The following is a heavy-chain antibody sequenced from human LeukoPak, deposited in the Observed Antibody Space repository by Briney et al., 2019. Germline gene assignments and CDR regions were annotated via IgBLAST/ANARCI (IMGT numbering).Heavy chain of an antibody. D-gene: IGHD4-17*01. Sequence: GASVKVSCKASGYSFISYAINWVRQAPGQGLEWMGWINPENRNTNDAQKFQGRVIMTTDRSTSTAYMELRSLRSDDTAVYYCARQDYGAEVYFDSWGQGTLVTVSS. J-gene: IGHJ4*02. CDR3: ARQDYGAEVYFDS. V-gene: IGHV1-18*01. CDR2: INPENRNT. CDR1: GYSFISYA.